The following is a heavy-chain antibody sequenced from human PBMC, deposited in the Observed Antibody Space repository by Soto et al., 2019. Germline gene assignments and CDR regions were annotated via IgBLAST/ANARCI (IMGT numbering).Heavy chain of an antibody. D-gene: IGHD3-16*02. CDR2: INPNSGGT. J-gene: IGHJ6*02. Sequence: ASVKVSCKASGYTFTGYYMHWVRQAPGQGLEWMGWINPNSGGTNYAQKFQGWVTMTRDTSISTAYMELSRLGSDDTALYYCASDLVGLYNNHSKNRNTTGLDYYYGMDVWGQGTTVTVSS. CDR3: ASDLVGLYNNHSKNRNTTGLDYYYGMDV. CDR1: GYTFTGYY. V-gene: IGHV1-2*04.